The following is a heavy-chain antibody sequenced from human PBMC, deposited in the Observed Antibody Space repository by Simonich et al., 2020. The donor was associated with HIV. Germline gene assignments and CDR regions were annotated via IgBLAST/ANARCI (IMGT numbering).Heavy chain of an antibody. CDR3: ALDQINSPALH. Sequence: EVQLVQSGAEVKKPGAAVKISCHFSGYTFTDYYIHWGQQAPGKGLEWMGLGYPEDCETVYTERFQGRVTITADTSTDTAYMELNSLTSEDTAVYYCALDQINSPALHWGQGSLVTVSS. V-gene: IGHV1-69-2*01. D-gene: IGHD1-20*01. CDR2: GYPEDCET. J-gene: IGHJ1*01. CDR1: GYTFTDYY.